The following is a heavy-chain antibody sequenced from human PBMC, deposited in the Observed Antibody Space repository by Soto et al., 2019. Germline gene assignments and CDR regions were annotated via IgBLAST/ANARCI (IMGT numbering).Heavy chain of an antibody. V-gene: IGHV3-23*01. J-gene: IGHJ4*02. CDR3: ARRV. CDR1: GFTFSNYP. Sequence: EVQVSESGGGLVQPGGSLRLSCATSGFTFSNYPMNWVRQAPGKGLEWVSGISAGGDTTYYADSVKGRFTIFRDNSQNSVSLQMNSLRVEDTAVYYCARRVWGQGTLVTVSS. CDR2: ISAGGDTT.